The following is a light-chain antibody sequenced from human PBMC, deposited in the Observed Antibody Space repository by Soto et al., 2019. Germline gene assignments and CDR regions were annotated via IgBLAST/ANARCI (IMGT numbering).Light chain of an antibody. Sequence: QSALTQPASVSGSPGQSISVSCTGTSNDVGSYDLVSWYQQHPGKAPKLIIYGGSKRPSGVSNRFSGSKSGNSASLTISGLQAEDEADYYCCSFAGSRTWVFGGGTKLTVL. V-gene: IGLV2-23*01. CDR1: SNDVGSYDL. CDR3: CSFAGSRTWV. CDR2: GGS. J-gene: IGLJ2*01.